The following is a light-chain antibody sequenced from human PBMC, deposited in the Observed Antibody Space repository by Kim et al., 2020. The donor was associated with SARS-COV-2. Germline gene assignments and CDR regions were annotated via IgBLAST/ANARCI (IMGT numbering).Light chain of an antibody. Sequence: DIQMTQSPSTLSASVGDRVTITCRASENILTWMGWYQQKPGKAPKLLIYKASNLQSGVPSRFSGSGSGTEFTLTISCLQPDDFATYYCQQYHKPWTFGQGTKVDIK. J-gene: IGKJ1*01. CDR3: QQYHKPWT. CDR2: KAS. CDR1: ENILTW. V-gene: IGKV1-5*03.